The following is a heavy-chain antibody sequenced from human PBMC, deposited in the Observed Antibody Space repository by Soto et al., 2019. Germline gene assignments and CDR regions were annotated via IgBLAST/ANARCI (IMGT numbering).Heavy chain of an antibody. V-gene: IGHV4-31*03. CDR1: GGSISSGGYY. D-gene: IGHD3-3*01. J-gene: IGHJ4*02. Sequence: SETLSLTCTVSGGSISSGGYYWSWIRQHPGKGLEWIGDIYYSGSTYYNPSLKSRVTISEDTPENQFSLKLSSVTAADTAVYYCARGASTIFPGYYFDYWGQGTLVTVSS. CDR2: IYYSGST. CDR3: ARGASTIFPGYYFDY.